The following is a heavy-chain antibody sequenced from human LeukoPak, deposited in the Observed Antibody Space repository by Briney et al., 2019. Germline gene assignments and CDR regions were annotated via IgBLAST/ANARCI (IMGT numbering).Heavy chain of an antibody. Sequence: SETLSLTCAVSGAFITNSHWWSWARQPPGKGLEWIGEIYHSGTTNYNPSLQSRVTMSVDKSKNQFSLKLSSVTAADTAVYYCAAYFYGEYGSYYFDYWGQGTLVTVSS. CDR2: IYHSGTT. CDR1: GAFITNSHW. V-gene: IGHV4-4*02. CDR3: AAYFYGEYGSYYFDY. J-gene: IGHJ4*02. D-gene: IGHD4-17*01.